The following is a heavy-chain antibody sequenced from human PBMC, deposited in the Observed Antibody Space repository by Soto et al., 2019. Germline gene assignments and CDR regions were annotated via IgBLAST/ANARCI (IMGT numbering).Heavy chain of an antibody. CDR2: IKSKTDGGTT. CDR3: TTSKTTVSLMLVNY. D-gene: IGHD4-17*01. V-gene: IGHV3-15*01. J-gene: IGHJ4*02. Sequence: GGSLRLSCAASGFTFSNAWMSWVRQAPGKGLEWVGRIKSKTDGGTTDYAAPVKGRFTISRDDSKNTLYLQMNSLKTEDTAVYYCTTSKTTVSLMLVNYWGQGTLVTVSS. CDR1: GFTFSNAW.